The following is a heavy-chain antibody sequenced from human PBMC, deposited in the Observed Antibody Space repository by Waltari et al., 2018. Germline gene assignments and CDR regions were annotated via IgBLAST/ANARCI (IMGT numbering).Heavy chain of an antibody. Sequence: QLQLQESGPGLVKPSETLSLTCTVPGASLSSRYYYWGWIRQPPGKGLAWIGSVYYSGSTHYNPSLKSRVTISVDTSKSQFSLKLSSVTAADTALYYCARPRGGCLCDGFDIWGQGTMVTVSS. J-gene: IGHJ3*02. CDR2: VYYSGST. V-gene: IGHV4-39*01. D-gene: IGHD3-10*01. CDR1: GASLSSRYYY. CDR3: ARPRGGCLCDGFDI.